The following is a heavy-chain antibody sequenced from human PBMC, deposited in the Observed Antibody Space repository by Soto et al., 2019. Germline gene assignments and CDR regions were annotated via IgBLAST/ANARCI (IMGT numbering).Heavy chain of an antibody. J-gene: IGHJ4*02. CDR3: ARGREGIVYGGNSPSIPDY. CDR1: GYTFTSYG. CDR2: ISAYNGNT. Sequence: QVQLVQSGAEVKKPGASVKVSCKASGYTFTSYGISWVRQAPGQGLEWMGWISAYNGNTNYAQKLQGRVTMTTDTSTSTAYMELRSLRSDDTAVYYCARGREGIVYGGNSPSIPDYWGQGTLVTVSS. V-gene: IGHV1-18*01. D-gene: IGHD4-17*01.